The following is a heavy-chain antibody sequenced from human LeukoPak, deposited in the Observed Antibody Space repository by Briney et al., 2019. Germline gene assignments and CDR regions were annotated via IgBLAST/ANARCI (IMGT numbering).Heavy chain of an antibody. CDR1: GGSISSYY. J-gene: IGHJ6*02. Sequence: PSETLSLTCIVSGGSISSYYWSWIRQPPGKGLEWIGYIYYSGSTNYNPSFTSRVTISVDTSKNQFSLKVSSVTAADTAVYYCARILQSGSGSYVSDRYYYGMDVWGQGTTVTVSS. D-gene: IGHD3-10*01. CDR3: ARILQSGSGSYVSDRYYYGMDV. CDR2: IYYSGST. V-gene: IGHV4-59*08.